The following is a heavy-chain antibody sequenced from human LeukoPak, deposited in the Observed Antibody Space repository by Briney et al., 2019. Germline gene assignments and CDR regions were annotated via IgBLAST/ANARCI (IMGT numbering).Heavy chain of an antibody. Sequence: SETLSLTCTVSGGSISSYYWSWNRQPPGKGLEWIGYIYYSGSTNYNPSLKSRVTISVDTSKNQFSLKLSSVTAADTAVYYCASRIVSNPLFDYWGQGTLVTVSS. D-gene: IGHD5/OR15-5a*01. CDR1: GGSISSYY. V-gene: IGHV4-59*01. CDR3: ASRIVSNPLFDY. J-gene: IGHJ4*02. CDR2: IYYSGST.